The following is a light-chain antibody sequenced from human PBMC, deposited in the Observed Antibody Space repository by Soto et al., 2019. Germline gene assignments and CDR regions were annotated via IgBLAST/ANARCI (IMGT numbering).Light chain of an antibody. CDR2: EVS. J-gene: IGLJ1*01. CDR3: SSYTSSSILV. Sequence: LTQPASVSGSPGQSITISCTGTSSDVGDYNYVSWYQQHPGKAPKLMIYEVSNRPSGVSNRFSGSKSGNTASLTISGLQAEDEADYYCSSYTSSSILVFGTGTKVTVL. CDR1: SSDVGDYNY. V-gene: IGLV2-14*01.